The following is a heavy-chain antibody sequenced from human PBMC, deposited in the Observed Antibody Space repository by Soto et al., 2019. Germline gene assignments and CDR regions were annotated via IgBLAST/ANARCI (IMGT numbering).Heavy chain of an antibody. D-gene: IGHD3-10*01. Sequence: QVQLVQSGAEVKKPGASVKVSCKASGYTFTSYGISWVRQAPGQGLEWMGWISAYNGNTNYAKKPQGRVTMTTDTCTGTAYMELTSLRSDDTAVYYWALGPGGPFDYWAQGTLVTVSS. V-gene: IGHV1-18*01. J-gene: IGHJ4*02. CDR3: ALGPGGPFDY. CDR1: GYTFTSYG. CDR2: ISAYNGNT.